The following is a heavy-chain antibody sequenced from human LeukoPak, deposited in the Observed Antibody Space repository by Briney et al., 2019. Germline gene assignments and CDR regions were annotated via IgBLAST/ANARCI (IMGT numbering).Heavy chain of an antibody. CDR2: IYRDDEK. V-gene: IGHV2-5*02. CDR3: ARMNSSGPIDY. CDR1: GFSLSTYGVG. D-gene: IGHD3-22*01. J-gene: IGHJ4*02. Sequence: FGPTLVKPTQTLTLTCTFSGFSLSTYGVGVGWIRQPPGKALEWLALIYRDDEKRYSPSLKSRLTITKDTSKNQVVLTMTNMDPVDTATYFCARMNSSGPIDYWGQGTLVTVSS.